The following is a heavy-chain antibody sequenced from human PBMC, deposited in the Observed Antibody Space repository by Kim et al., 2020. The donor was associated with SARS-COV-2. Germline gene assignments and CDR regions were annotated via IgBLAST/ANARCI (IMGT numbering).Heavy chain of an antibody. V-gene: IGHV3-33*01. D-gene: IGHD6-19*01. Sequence: YADSVKVRFTISRDNSKNTLYLHMNSLRAEDTAVYYCARDPSSGWSHFDYWGQGTLVTVSS. CDR3: ARDPSSGWSHFDY. J-gene: IGHJ4*02.